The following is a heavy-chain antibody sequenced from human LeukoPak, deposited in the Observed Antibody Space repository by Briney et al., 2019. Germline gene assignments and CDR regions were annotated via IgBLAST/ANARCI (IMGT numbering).Heavy chain of an antibody. Sequence: GGSLRLSCAASGFTFDDYGMSWVRQAPGKGLEWVSGINWNGGSTGYADSVKGRFTISRDNAKNSLYLQMNSLRAEDTALYYCARGESLVGAIPNWFDPWGQGTLVTVSS. V-gene: IGHV3-20*04. D-gene: IGHD1-26*01. CDR3: ARGESLVGAIPNWFDP. J-gene: IGHJ5*02. CDR1: GFTFDDYG. CDR2: INWNGGST.